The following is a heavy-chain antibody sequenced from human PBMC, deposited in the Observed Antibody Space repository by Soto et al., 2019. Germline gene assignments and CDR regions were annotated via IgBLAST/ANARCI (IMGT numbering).Heavy chain of an antibody. J-gene: IGHJ4*02. CDR3: ARINSDCVRTSCHLDY. CDR1: GYTFTNFD. CDR2: TNPKRGDA. D-gene: IGHD2-2*01. V-gene: IGHV1-8*01. Sequence: QVQLVQSGAEVKKPGASVKVSCKASGYTFTNFDINWVRQAPGQGLEWMGWTNPKRGDAGYAQKFQGRVTMTRDTSKSIAYMEVSSLRSEDTAMYYCARINSDCVRTSCHLDYWGQGTLVTVS.